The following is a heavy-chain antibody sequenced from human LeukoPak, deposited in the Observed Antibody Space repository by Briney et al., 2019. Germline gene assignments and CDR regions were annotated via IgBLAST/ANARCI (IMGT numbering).Heavy chain of an antibody. V-gene: IGHV1-18*01. CDR2: ISAYNGNT. J-gene: IGHJ6*02. CDR1: GYTFTTYG. D-gene: IGHD6-13*01. CDR3: ARAEAAAGTDEGFGAYYYYAMDV. Sequence: GASVKVSCKASGYTFTTYGISWVRQAPGQGLEWMGWISAYNGNTNYAQKVQDRVTMTTDTSTSTAYMELRCLRSDDTAVYYCARAEAAAGTDEGFGAYYYYAMDVWGQGTTVTVSS.